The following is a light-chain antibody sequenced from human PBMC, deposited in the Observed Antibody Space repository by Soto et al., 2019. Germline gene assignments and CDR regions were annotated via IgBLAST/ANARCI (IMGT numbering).Light chain of an antibody. CDR2: GAS. V-gene: IGKV3-15*01. CDR3: QQYNKWSQT. CDR1: QSVTTN. J-gene: IGKJ1*01. Sequence: EIVMTQSPATLSLSPGERAALSCRASQSVTTNLAWYRQKPGQAPRLLIYGASTRATDIPARFSGSGSGTEVTLTISSLQSEDVAIYYCQQYNKWSQTFGQGTKVEIK.